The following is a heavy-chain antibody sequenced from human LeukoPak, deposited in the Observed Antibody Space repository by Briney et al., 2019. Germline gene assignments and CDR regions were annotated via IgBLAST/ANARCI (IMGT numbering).Heavy chain of an antibody. V-gene: IGHV1-18*01. CDR1: GYTFTSYG. Sequence: ASVKVSCKASGYTFTSYGISWVRQAPGQGLEWMGWISAYNGNTNYAQKLQGRVTMTTDTPTSTAYMELRSLRSDDTAVYYCARVPPSYYDFWSGYYPFDYWGQGTLVTVSS. J-gene: IGHJ4*02. D-gene: IGHD3-3*01. CDR2: ISAYNGNT. CDR3: ARVPPSYYDFWSGYYPFDY.